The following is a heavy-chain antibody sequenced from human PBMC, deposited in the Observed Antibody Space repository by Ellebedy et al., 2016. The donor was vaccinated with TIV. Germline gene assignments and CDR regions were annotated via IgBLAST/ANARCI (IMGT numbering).Heavy chain of an antibody. Sequence: GESLKISCAASGFTFSSYAMHWVRQAPGKGLEWVAVISYDGSNKYYADSVKGRFTISRDNAKNSLYLQMNSLRAEDTAVYYCARGSGYDFWSGYYTIDYWGQGTLVTVSS. CDR3: ARGSGYDFWSGYYTIDY. D-gene: IGHD3-3*01. CDR2: ISYDGSNK. J-gene: IGHJ4*02. CDR1: GFTFSSYA. V-gene: IGHV3-30-3*01.